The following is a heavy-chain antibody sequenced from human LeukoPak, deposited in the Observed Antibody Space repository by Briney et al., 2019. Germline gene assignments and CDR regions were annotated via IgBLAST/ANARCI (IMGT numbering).Heavy chain of an antibody. CDR1: GFTFSGYA. J-gene: IGHJ5*02. CDR3: ATHACGGDCNWFDP. D-gene: IGHD2-21*02. Sequence: GGSLRLSCAASGFTFSGYAMSWVRQAPGKGLEWVSAISGSGGSTYYADSVKGRFTISRDNSKNTLYLQMNSLRAEDTAVYYCATHACGGDCNWFDPWGQGTLVTVSS. CDR2: ISGSGGST. V-gene: IGHV3-23*01.